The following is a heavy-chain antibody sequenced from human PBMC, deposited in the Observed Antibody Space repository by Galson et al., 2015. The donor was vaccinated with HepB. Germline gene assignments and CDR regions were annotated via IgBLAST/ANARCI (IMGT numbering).Heavy chain of an antibody. Sequence: SVKVSCKASGGTFSSYAISWVRQAPGQGLEWMGGIIPIFGTANYAQKFQGRVTITADESTSTAYMELSSLRSEDTAVYYCARDGPGTAVAGTMNWFDPWGQGTLVTVSS. V-gene: IGHV1-69*13. J-gene: IGHJ5*02. CDR2: IIPIFGTA. CDR1: GGTFSSYA. D-gene: IGHD6-19*01. CDR3: ARDGPGTAVAGTMNWFDP.